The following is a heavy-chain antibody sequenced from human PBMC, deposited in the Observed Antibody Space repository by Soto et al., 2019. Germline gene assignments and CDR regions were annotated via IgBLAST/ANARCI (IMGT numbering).Heavy chain of an antibody. CDR1: GYTFTSYG. Sequence: QVQLVQSGAEVKKPGASVKVSCKASGYTFTSYGISWVRQAPGQGLEWMGWISAYNGNTNYAQKLQGRVTMTTDTATSPAYMELRSLRSDDTAVYYCARDMVQDTTVSCFDYWGQGTLVTVSS. V-gene: IGHV1-18*01. CDR2: ISAYNGNT. J-gene: IGHJ4*02. D-gene: IGHD3-10*01. CDR3: ARDMVQDTTVSCFDY.